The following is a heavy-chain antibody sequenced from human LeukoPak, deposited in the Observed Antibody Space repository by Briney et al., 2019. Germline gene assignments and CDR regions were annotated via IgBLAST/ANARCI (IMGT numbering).Heavy chain of an antibody. CDR1: GGSFSGYY. J-gene: IGHJ5*02. CDR2: INHSGST. CDR3: ARRRSLGQYYYGSGIPSVVNWFDP. D-gene: IGHD3-10*01. Sequence: SETLSLTCAVYGGSFSGYYWSWIRQPPGKGLEWIGEINHSGSTNYNPSLKSRVTISVDTSKNQFSLKLSYVTAADTAVYYCARRRSLGQYYYGSGIPSVVNWFDPWGQGTLVTVSS. V-gene: IGHV4-34*01.